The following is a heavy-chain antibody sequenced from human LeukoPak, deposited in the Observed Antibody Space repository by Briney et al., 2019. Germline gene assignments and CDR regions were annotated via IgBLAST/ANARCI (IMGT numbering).Heavy chain of an antibody. V-gene: IGHV3-23*01. CDR3: AKCRYYYGSGSYRDY. D-gene: IGHD3-10*01. CDR2: ISGSGGST. CDR1: GFTFSSYA. J-gene: IGHJ4*02. Sequence: GGSLRLSCAASGFTFSSYAMIWVRQAPGKGLEWVSAISGSGGSTYYADSVKGRFTISRDNSKNTLYLQMNSLRAEDTAVYYCAKCRYYYGSGSYRDYWDQGTLVTVSS.